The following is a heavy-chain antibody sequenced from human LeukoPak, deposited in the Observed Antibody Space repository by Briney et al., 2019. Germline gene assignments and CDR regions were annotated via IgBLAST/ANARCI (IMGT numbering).Heavy chain of an antibody. CDR1: GYSFTSYW. CDR3: ARYTTGALDY. V-gene: IGHV5-10-1*01. J-gene: IGHJ4*02. CDR2: IDPSDSYT. Sequence: GESLKISCKGSGYSFTSYWITWVRQMPGKGLEWMGRIDPSDSYTNYSPSFQGHVTISADKSISTAYLQWSSLKASDTAMYYCARYTTGALDYWGQGTLVTVSS. D-gene: IGHD1-1*01.